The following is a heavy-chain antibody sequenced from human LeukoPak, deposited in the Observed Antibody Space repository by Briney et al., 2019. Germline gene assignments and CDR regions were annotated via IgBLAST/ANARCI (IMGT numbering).Heavy chain of an antibody. J-gene: IGHJ3*02. Sequence: KPSETLSLTCAVYGGSFSGHYWSWIRQPPGKGLEWIGEINHSGSTNYNPSLKSRVTISVDTSKNQFSLKLSSVTAADTAVYYCARPVYGEAAFDIWGQGTMVTVSS. D-gene: IGHD4-17*01. CDR3: ARPVYGEAAFDI. CDR1: GGSFSGHY. CDR2: INHSGST. V-gene: IGHV4-34*01.